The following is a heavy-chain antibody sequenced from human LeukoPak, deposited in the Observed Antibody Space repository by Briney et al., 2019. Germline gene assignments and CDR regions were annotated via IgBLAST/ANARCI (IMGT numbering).Heavy chain of an antibody. CDR3: AKSFLGFSYGKIDS. V-gene: IGHV3-23*01. CDR2: IRGSDGST. Sequence: PGKSLRLSCAASGFTFRNYAMNWVRQAPGKGLEWVSAIRGSDGSTYYADSVKGRFTISRDNSKNTLYLQMNSLRAEDTAIYYCAKSFLGFSYGKIDSWGQGTLVTVSS. CDR1: GFTFRNYA. J-gene: IGHJ4*02. D-gene: IGHD5-18*01.